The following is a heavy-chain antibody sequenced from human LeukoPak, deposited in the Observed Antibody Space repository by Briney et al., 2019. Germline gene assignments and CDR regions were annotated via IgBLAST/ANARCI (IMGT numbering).Heavy chain of an antibody. CDR3: ARELRASY. CDR2: VGSSSSTI. CDR1: LVTFSNHS. J-gene: IGHJ4*02. Sequence: GGSLRLSCLASLVTFSNHSMNWLRQAPGEGLEWVSYVGSSSSTIYYADSVKGRFTISTDNANNSTSLQMKRLIVEDTAVYYCARELRASYWGRGTLVTVSS. V-gene: IGHV3-48*01. D-gene: IGHD3-16*01.